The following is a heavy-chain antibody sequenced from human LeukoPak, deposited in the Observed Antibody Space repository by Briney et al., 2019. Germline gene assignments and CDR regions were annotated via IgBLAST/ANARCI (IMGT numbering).Heavy chain of an antibody. J-gene: IGHJ3*02. D-gene: IGHD2-2*01. V-gene: IGHV1-18*01. Sequence: ASVKVSCKASGGTFSSYAISWVRQAPGQGLEWMGWISAYNGNTNYAQKLQGRVTMTTDTSTSTAYMELRSLRSDDTAVYYCARGGIVVVPAREDAFDIWGQGTMVTVSS. CDR3: ARGGIVVVPAREDAFDI. CDR1: GGTFSSYA. CDR2: ISAYNGNT.